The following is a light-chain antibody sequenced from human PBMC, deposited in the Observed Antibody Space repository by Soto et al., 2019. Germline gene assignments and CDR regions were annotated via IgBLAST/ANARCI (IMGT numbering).Light chain of an antibody. Sequence: DIQMTQSPSSLSASVGDRVTITCQASQGISNHLNWYQQKPGKAPKLLIYDASNLRDGVSSRISGSGYGTEFPLTISNLLPDDFATYYCQQSSSSTPITFGQGTRLEI. CDR1: QGISNH. CDR3: QQSSSSTPIT. V-gene: IGKV1-39*01. CDR2: DAS. J-gene: IGKJ5*01.